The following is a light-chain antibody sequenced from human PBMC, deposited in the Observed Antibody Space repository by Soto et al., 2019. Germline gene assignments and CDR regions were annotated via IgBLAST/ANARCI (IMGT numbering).Light chain of an antibody. J-gene: IGLJ2*01. CDR3: GSYAGSNTLV. CDR2: KVT. Sequence: QSALTQPASVSGSPGQSITISCIGTSSDVGSYNLVSWFQQHPGKAPKLMIYKVTERPSGVSDRFSGSKSGSTASLTISGLQAEDEADYYCGSYAGSNTLVFGGGTKLTVL. V-gene: IGLV2-23*02. CDR1: SSDVGSYNL.